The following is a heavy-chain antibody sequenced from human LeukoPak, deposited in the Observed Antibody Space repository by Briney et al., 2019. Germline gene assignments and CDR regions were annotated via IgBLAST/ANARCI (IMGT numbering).Heavy chain of an antibody. D-gene: IGHD2-15*01. CDR2: TKEDGSEK. CDR1: GVSFSPSW. CDR3: ARDRPYGSYDY. J-gene: IGHJ4*02. V-gene: IGHV3-7*01. Sequence: GGSLRLSCAASGVSFSPSWISWVRQAPGKGLEWVANTKEDGSEKHYVDSVKGRFTISRDNAKHSLYLQMNSLRAEDTAVYYCARDRPYGSYDYWGQGSLVTVSS.